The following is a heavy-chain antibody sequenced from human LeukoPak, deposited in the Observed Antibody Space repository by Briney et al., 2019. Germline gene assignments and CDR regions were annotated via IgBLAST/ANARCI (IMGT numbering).Heavy chain of an antibody. CDR2: ISWNSGSI. J-gene: IGHJ4*02. CDR1: GFTFDDYA. V-gene: IGHV3-9*03. D-gene: IGHD6-13*01. Sequence: GRSLRLSCAASGFTFDDYAMHWVRQAPGKGLEWVSGISWNSGSIGYADSVKGRFTISRDNAKNSLYLQMNSLRAEDMALYYCAKVARSYSSSWIFDYWGREPWSPSPQ. CDR3: AKVARSYSSSWIFDY.